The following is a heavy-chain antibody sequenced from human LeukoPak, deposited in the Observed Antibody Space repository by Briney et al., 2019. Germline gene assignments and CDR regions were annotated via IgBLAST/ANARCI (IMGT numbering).Heavy chain of an antibody. V-gene: IGHV1-69*13. Sequence: SVKLSCKASGGTFRSYAISWVRQAPGQGLEWMGGIIPIFGTANYAQKFQGRVTITADESTSTGYMELSSLRSDDTAVYYCAIVPGTSYYYYYMDVWGKGTTVTVSS. CDR2: IIPIFGTA. CDR3: AIVPGTSYYYYYMDV. CDR1: GGTFRSYA. J-gene: IGHJ6*03.